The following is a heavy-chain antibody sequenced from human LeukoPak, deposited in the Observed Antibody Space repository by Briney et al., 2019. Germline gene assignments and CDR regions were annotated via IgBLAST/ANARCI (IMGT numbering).Heavy chain of an antibody. D-gene: IGHD5-12*01. Sequence: HPGGSLRHSCAASGFTFSSYGMHWVRQAPGKGLEWVAVIWYDGSNKYYADSVKGRFTISRDNSKNTLYLQMNSLRAEDTAVYYCARDIVATIDYFDYWGQGTLVTVSS. CDR3: ARDIVATIDYFDY. J-gene: IGHJ4*02. V-gene: IGHV3-33*01. CDR2: IWYDGSNK. CDR1: GFTFSSYG.